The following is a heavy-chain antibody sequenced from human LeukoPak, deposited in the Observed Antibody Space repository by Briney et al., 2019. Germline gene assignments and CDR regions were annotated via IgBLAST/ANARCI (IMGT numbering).Heavy chain of an antibody. CDR1: GYSISSGYY. V-gene: IGHV4-38-2*02. CDR3: ARSLGYGSFSDY. CDR2: IYHSGST. D-gene: IGHD3-10*01. Sequence: PSETLSLTCTVSGYSISSGYYWGWIRQPPGKGLEWIGSIYHSGSTYYNPSLKSRVTISVDTSKNQFSLKLSSVTAADTAVYYCARSLGYGSFSDYWGQGTLVTVSS. J-gene: IGHJ4*02.